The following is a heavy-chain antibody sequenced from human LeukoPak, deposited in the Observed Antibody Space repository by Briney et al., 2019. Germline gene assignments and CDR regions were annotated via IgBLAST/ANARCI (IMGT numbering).Heavy chain of an antibody. CDR2: IYYSGST. CDR3: ARSRYGSGRQFDY. Sequence: PSETLSLTCTVSAGSINRNSYFWGWLRQPPGKGLQWIANIYYSGSTCYNPSLKSRVTISVDTSKNQFSLKLSSVTAADTAVYYCARSRYGSGRQFDYWGQGTLVTVSS. D-gene: IGHD6-19*01. V-gene: IGHV4-39*07. J-gene: IGHJ4*02. CDR1: AGSINRNSYF.